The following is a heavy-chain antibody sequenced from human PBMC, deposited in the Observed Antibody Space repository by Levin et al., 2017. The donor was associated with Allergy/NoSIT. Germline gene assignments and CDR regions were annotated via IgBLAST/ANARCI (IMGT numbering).Heavy chain of an antibody. CDR3: ARDGGASGYADY. CDR1: GFTFSSYW. J-gene: IGHJ4*02. CDR2: INSDGSST. D-gene: IGHD5-12*01. V-gene: IGHV3-74*01. Sequence: SCAASGFTFSSYWMHWVRQAPGKGLVWVSRINSDGSSTSYADSVKGRFTISRDNAKNTLYLQMNSLRAEDTAVYYCARDGGASGYADYWGQGTLVTVSS.